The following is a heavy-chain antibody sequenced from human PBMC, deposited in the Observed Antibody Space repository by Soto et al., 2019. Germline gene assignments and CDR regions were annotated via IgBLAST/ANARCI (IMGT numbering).Heavy chain of an antibody. J-gene: IGHJ6*03. CDR2: INHSGST. CDR3: ARGRLQNIWGSYRPYYHYYYMDV. CDR1: GGSFSGYY. Sequence: SETLSLTCAVYGGSFSGYYWSWIRQPPGKGLEWIGEINHSGSTNYNPSLKSRVTISVDTSKNQFSLKLSSVTAADTAVYYCARGRLQNIWGSYRPYYHYYYMDVWGKGTTVTVSS. V-gene: IGHV4-34*01. D-gene: IGHD3-16*02.